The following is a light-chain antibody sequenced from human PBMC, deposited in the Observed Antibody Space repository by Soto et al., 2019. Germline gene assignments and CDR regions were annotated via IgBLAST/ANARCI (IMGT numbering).Light chain of an antibody. Sequence: QSVLTQPRSVSGSPGQSVTISCTGTSSDVGGYNYVSWYQQYPGKAPKLVICDVSERPSGVPDRFSGSKSGNTASLTISGLQAEDEADYYCCSYAGSYTSSYGFGTGTKVTV. CDR2: DVS. J-gene: IGLJ1*01. V-gene: IGLV2-11*01. CDR3: CSYAGSYTSSYG. CDR1: SSDVGGYNY.